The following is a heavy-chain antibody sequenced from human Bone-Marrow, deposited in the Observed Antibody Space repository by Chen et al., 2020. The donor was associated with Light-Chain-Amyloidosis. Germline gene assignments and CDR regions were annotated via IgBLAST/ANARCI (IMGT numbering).Heavy chain of an antibody. V-gene: IGHV3-74*01. Sequence: DVQLVESWGGLIQPGESLRLSCAASGFTFSDYYMHWVRHGPGKGLGWVSRSNGDGTDIEYADSVRGRFTISRDSAKNTVYLQMNSPRTEDTAVYYCARAVAGTFDYWGQGSLVTVSS. CDR1: GFTFSDYY. CDR3: ARAVAGTFDY. J-gene: IGHJ4*02. CDR2: SNGDGTDI. D-gene: IGHD6-19*01.